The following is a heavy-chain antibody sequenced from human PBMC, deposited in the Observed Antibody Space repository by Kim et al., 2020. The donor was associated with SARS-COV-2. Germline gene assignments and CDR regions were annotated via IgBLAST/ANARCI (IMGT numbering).Heavy chain of an antibody. D-gene: IGHD3-10*01. CDR2: ISYDGSNK. J-gene: IGHJ5*02. V-gene: IGHV3-30-3*01. CDR3: ARDLGFWLGVGGWFDP. CDR1: GFTFSSYA. Sequence: GGSLRLSCAASGFTFSSYAMHWVRQAPGKGLEWVAVISYDGSNKYYADSVKGRSTISRDNSKNTLYLQMNSLRAEDTAVYYCARDLGFWLGVGGWFDPWG.